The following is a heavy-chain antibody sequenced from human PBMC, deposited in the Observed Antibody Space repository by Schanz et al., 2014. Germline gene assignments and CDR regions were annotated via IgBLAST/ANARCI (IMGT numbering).Heavy chain of an antibody. CDR3: AKGRFGELSAFDI. V-gene: IGHV3-23*01. D-gene: IGHD3-10*01. J-gene: IGHJ3*02. CDR1: GFTFSAYA. Sequence: EVQLLESGGGLVQPGGSLRLSCAASGFTFSAYAMTWVRQIPGKGVEWVSAISASGGTTYYADSVKGRFTISRDNSKNTLYLQMNSLRAEDTAVYYCAKGRFGELSAFDIWGQGTMVTVSS. CDR2: ISASGGTT.